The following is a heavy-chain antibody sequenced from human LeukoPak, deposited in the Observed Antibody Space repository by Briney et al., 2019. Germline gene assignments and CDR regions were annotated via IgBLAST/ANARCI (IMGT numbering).Heavy chain of an antibody. D-gene: IGHD5-18*01. J-gene: IGHJ3*02. CDR2: INPNSRGT. CDR1: GYTFTDYY. CDR3: ARRAREYSHDAFDI. Sequence: ASVKVSCKASGYTFTDYYMHWVRQAPGQGLEWMGWINPNSRGTDSAQKFQGRFSMTRDTSISTAYMELSRLRSDDTAVYYCARRAREYSHDAFDIWSQGTMVTVSS. V-gene: IGHV1-2*02.